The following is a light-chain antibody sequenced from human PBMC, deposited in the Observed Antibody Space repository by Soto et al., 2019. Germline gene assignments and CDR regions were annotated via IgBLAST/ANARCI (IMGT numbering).Light chain of an antibody. CDR2: QVT. CDR1: SSDIGGYYY. Sequence: QSALTQPASVSGSPGQSITISCTGTSSDIGGYYYVPWYQHHPGKAPKLLIYQVTNRPSRVSNRFSGSKSGNTASLTISGLQADDEADYYCTSYSSSDIFYVFATGTKVTVL. CDR3: TSYSSSDIFYV. V-gene: IGLV2-14*01. J-gene: IGLJ1*01.